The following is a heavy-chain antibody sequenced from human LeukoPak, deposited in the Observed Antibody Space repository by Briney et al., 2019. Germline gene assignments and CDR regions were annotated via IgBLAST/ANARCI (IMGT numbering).Heavy chain of an antibody. CDR2: ISRSGSTI. D-gene: IGHD6-13*01. CDR1: GFTFSDNA. Sequence: GGSLRLSCATSGFTFSDNAMSWIRQAPGKGLEWVIYISRSGSTIYYADSVKGRFTISRDNARNSLYLQMNSLRAEDTAVYYCARGSIVAAGNPWGQGTLVTVSS. V-gene: IGHV3-11*04. J-gene: IGHJ5*02. CDR3: ARGSIVAAGNP.